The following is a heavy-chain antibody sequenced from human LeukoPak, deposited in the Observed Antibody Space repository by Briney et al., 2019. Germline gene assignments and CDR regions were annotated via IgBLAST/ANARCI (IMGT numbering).Heavy chain of an antibody. J-gene: IGHJ6*02. V-gene: IGHV3-49*04. CDR1: GFTFGDHA. D-gene: IGHD5-18*01. CDR2: FRSKAYRGTT. CDR3: TRGPIQLWMHNAMDV. Sequence: PGRSLTLSCITSGFTFGDHAMSWVRQAPGKGLEWVGFFRSKAYRGTTEYAASVKDRFIISRDDSRSIAYLQMNSLRTEDTALYYCTRGPIQLWMHNAMDVWGQGTMVTVSS.